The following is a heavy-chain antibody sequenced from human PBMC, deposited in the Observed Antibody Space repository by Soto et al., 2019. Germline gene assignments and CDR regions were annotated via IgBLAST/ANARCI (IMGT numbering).Heavy chain of an antibody. J-gene: IGHJ6*03. D-gene: IGHD4-4*01. V-gene: IGHV1-18*01. CDR2: ISVNTGDT. Sequence: QVQLAQSGAEVKKPGASVEVSCRASGYTFSNYGISWVRQAPGQGLEWMAWISVNTGDTNFAQKFQGRLTVTTDTFTSTAYMELRGLRSDDTAVYYCARLTPLSNPKYSYYYYMDGWGKGTTVTVSS. CDR1: GYTFSNYG. CDR3: ARLTPLSNPKYSYYYYMDG.